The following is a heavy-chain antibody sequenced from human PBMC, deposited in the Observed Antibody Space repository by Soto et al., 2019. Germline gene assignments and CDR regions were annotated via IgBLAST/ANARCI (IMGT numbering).Heavy chain of an antibody. CDR2: TYYRSKWYN. D-gene: IGHD2-21*02. J-gene: IGHJ6*02. CDR1: GDSVSSNSAA. Sequence: SQTLSLTCAISGDSVSSNSAAWNWIRQSPSRGLEWLGRTYYRSKWYNDYAISVKSRISLNPDTSKNQFSLQLNSVTPEDTAVYYCTRQHFGVGAAIPGENYGRDVGGQGTTVTVSS. CDR3: TRQHFGVGAAIPGENYGRDV. V-gene: IGHV6-1*01.